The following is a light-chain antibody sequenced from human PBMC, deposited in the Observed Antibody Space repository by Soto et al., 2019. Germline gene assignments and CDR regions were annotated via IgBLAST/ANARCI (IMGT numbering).Light chain of an antibody. CDR1: QSVSTN. CDR3: QQYQHWTRT. Sequence: EILMTQSPATLSVSPGERVTLSCSASQSVSTNLVWYQQKPVQAPRLLIYSASTRATGIPASFSGSGSGTEFTLTITSLQSDDLAVYYCQQYQHWTRTFGGGTKVEIK. J-gene: IGKJ4*01. V-gene: IGKV3-15*01. CDR2: SAS.